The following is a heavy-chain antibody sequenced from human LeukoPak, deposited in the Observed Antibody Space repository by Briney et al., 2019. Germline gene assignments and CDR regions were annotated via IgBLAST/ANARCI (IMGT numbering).Heavy chain of an antibody. CDR2: INPNSGGT. CDR3: ARVGISSSWWYFQH. CDR1: GYTFTGYY. J-gene: IGHJ1*01. Sequence: ASVKVSCKASGYTFTGYYMHWVRQAPGQGLEWMGLINPNSGGTNYAQKFQGRVTMTRDTSISTAYMELSRLRSDDTAVYYCARVGISSSWWYFQHWGQGTLVTVSS. V-gene: IGHV1-2*02. D-gene: IGHD6-13*01.